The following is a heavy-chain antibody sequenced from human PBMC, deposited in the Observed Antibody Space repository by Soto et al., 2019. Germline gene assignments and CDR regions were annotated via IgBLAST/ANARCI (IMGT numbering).Heavy chain of an antibody. Sequence: ASVKVSCKASGGTFSSYAISLVRQAPGQGLEWMGGIIPIFGTANYAQKFQGRVTITADKSTSTAYMELSSLRSEDTAVYYCVRWRVVVAATGSYYYGMDVWGQGTTVTVSS. CDR2: IIPIFGTA. V-gene: IGHV1-69*06. J-gene: IGHJ6*02. CDR3: VRWRVVVAATGSYYYGMDV. D-gene: IGHD2-15*01. CDR1: GGTFSSYA.